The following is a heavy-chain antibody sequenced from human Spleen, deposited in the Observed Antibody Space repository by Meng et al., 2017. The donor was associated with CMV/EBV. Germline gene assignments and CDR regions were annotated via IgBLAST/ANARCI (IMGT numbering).Heavy chain of an antibody. CDR2: IGGYDGRT. Sequence: ASVKVSCKASGYTFTSHGVNWVRQAPGQGLEWMGWIGGYDGRTNYGQKFRGRVTMTKDTSTSTAYMELRSLGSDDTAVYFCARDFYEYDDSGYYDDTFDIWGQGTMVTVSS. CDR1: GYTFTSHG. J-gene: IGHJ3*02. D-gene: IGHD3-22*01. V-gene: IGHV1-18*01. CDR3: ARDFYEYDDSGYYDDTFDI.